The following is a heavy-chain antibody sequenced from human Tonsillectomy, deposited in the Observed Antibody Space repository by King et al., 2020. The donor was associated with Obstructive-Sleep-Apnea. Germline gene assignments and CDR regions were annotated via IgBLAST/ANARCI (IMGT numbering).Heavy chain of an antibody. Sequence: QLQLQESGPGLVKPSGTLSLTFAVSGGSISSTNWWSWVRQPPGKGVGWIGENYHRGSTKYNPSLKIRVTISVDKSKNQLSLKLSSVTVADTAVYYCARVRYGDTPFDYWGQGTLVTVSS. CDR3: ARVRYGDTPFDY. D-gene: IGHD4-17*01. V-gene: IGHV4-4*02. CDR2: NYHRGST. CDR1: GGSISSTNW. J-gene: IGHJ4*02.